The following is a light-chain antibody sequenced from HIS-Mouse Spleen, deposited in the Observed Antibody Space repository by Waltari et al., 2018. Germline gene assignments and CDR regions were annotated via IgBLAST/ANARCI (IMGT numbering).Light chain of an antibody. CDR1: ALQNKY. CDR2: EDS. J-gene: IGLJ2*01. Sequence: SYELTPPPSVPVSHGHTARNTCAAHALQNKYAYCYQQKSAQAPVLVIYEDSKRPSGVPERFAGSSSGTMATLTISGAQVEDEADYYCYSTDSSGNHRVFGGGTKLTVL. V-gene: IGLV3-10*01. CDR3: YSTDSSGNHRV.